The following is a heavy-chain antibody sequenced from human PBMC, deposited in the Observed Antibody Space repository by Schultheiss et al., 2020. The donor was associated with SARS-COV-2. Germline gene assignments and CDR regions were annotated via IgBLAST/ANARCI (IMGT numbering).Heavy chain of an antibody. Sequence: SETLSLTCAVSGYSISSGYYWGWIRQPPGKGLEWIGNIYHSGSAYYNPSLKSRVTISVDTSKNQFSLKLSSVTAADTAVYYCARGIIAAPYYFDYWGQGTLVTVSS. J-gene: IGHJ4*02. CDR1: GYSISSGYY. D-gene: IGHD6-13*01. CDR3: ARGIIAAPYYFDY. V-gene: IGHV4-38-2*01. CDR2: IYHSGSA.